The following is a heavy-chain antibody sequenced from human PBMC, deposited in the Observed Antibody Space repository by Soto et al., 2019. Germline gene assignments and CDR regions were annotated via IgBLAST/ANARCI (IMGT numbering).Heavy chain of an antibody. D-gene: IGHD2-15*01. V-gene: IGHV3-33*01. J-gene: IGHJ6*02. Sequence: QVQLVESGGGVVQPGRSLRLSCAASGFTLSSYGMHWVRQAPGKGLEWVAVIWYDGSNKYYADSVKGRFTISRDNSKNTLYLQMNSPRAEDTAVYYCARDRGGPPLRYYYGMDVWGQGTTVTVSS. CDR1: GFTLSSYG. CDR2: IWYDGSNK. CDR3: ARDRGGPPLRYYYGMDV.